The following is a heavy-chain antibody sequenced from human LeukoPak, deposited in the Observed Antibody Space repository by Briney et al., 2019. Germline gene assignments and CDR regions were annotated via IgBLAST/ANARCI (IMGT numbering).Heavy chain of an antibody. CDR1: GSSISSSSDY. Sequence: PSETLSLTCSVSGSSISSSSDYWGWIRQPPGKGLEWIGSIYYSGRTYYNLSLKSRVTMSVDTSKNQFSLKLSSVTAADTAVYYCAICMKFYSARSGYCNYFDYLGQGTL. V-gene: IGHV4-39*01. CDR3: AICMKFYSARSGYCNYFDY. CDR2: IYYSGRT. J-gene: IGHJ4*02. D-gene: IGHD3-22*01.